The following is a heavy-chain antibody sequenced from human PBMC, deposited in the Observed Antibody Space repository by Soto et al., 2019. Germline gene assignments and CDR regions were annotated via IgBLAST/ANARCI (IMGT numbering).Heavy chain of an antibody. CDR2: IHTYNGNT. V-gene: IGHV1-18*01. CDR1: GYTFTDYG. CDR3: ARDAQYSSRWHPIVY. Sequence: QVQLVQSGAEVKKPGASVKVYCKASGYTFTDYGISWVRQAPGQGLEWLGWIHTYNGNTNYAQKVQGRVTMTTDSSTSTAYMELRSLRSDDTAVYYCARDAQYSSRWHPIVYWGQGTLVTVSS. J-gene: IGHJ4*02. D-gene: IGHD6-19*01.